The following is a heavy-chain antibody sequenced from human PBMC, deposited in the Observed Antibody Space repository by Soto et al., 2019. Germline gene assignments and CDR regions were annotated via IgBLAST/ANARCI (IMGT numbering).Heavy chain of an antibody. CDR2: INWKSDI. Sequence: GGSLRLSCAVSGFTFDGNAMHWVRQAPEKGLEWVSGINWKSDIGYADSVKDRFTISRDNAENSLYLQMNSLRAEDTALYYCAISQDRGGRTTFIYWGQGTRVTVSSGKGVWGQGTTVTVSS. CDR1: GFTFDGNA. J-gene: IGHJ6*02. D-gene: IGHD3-16*01. CDR3: AISQDRGGRTTFIYWGQGTRVTVSSGKGV. V-gene: IGHV3-9*01.